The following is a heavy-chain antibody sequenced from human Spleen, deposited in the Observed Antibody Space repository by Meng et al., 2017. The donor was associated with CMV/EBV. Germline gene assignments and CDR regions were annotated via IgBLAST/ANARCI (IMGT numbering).Heavy chain of an antibody. CDR2: IYPSGST. CDR3: ARGGHCSSTSCYAFDY. J-gene: IGHJ4*02. V-gene: IGHV4-34*01. CDR1: GGSFSCFY. D-gene: IGHD2-2*01. Sequence: YGGSFSCFYWSLIRPPPGKGLGWIGEIYPSGSTDYNPSLQSRVTISVDTSKNQFSLKLSSVTAADTAVYYCARGGHCSSTSCYAFDYWGQGTLVTVSS.